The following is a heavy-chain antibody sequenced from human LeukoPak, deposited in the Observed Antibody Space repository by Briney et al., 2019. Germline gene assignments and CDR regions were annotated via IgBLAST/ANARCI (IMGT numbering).Heavy chain of an antibody. V-gene: IGHV3-48*01. J-gene: IGHJ4*02. CDR2: ISSSSSTI. Sequence: GGSLRLSCAASGFTFSSYSMNWVRQAPGKGLEWVSYISSSSSTIYYADSVKGRFTISRDNAKNSLYLQMNSLRAEDTAVYYCARDAYGSGSHPLDSWGQGTLVTVSS. CDR3: ARDAYGSGSHPLDS. D-gene: IGHD3-10*01. CDR1: GFTFSSYS.